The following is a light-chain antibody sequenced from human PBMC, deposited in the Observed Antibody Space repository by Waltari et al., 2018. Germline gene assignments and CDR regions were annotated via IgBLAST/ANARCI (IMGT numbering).Light chain of an antibody. J-gene: IGKJ1*01. V-gene: IGKV1-13*02. Sequence: IQMSQSPSSLSASVGDRVTITCRARQGLSSYLKWYQQKPGKAPKLLIYYANSLASGVPSRFSGSGSGTEFTLTISSLQPEDFATYYCQQSNSYPRTFGQGTKVEIK. CDR1: QGLSSY. CDR2: YAN. CDR3: QQSNSYPRT.